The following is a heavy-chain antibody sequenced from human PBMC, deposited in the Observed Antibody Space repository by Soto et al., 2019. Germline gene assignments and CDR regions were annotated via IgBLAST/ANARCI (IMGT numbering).Heavy chain of an antibody. V-gene: IGHV4-31*03. CDR1: GGSISSGGYY. CDR2: IYYSGST. D-gene: IGHD6-13*01. J-gene: IGHJ5*02. Sequence: SETLSLTCTVSGGSISSGGYYWSWIRQHPGKGLEWIGYIYYSGSTYYNPSLKSRVTISVDTSKNQFSLKLSSVTAADTAVYYCARDGLAIAAAISWGQGTLVTVSS. CDR3: ARDGLAIAAAIS.